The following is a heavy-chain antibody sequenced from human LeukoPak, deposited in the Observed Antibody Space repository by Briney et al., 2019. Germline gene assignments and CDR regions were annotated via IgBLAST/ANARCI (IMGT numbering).Heavy chain of an antibody. CDR1: GFTFSSYG. J-gene: IGHJ4*02. D-gene: IGHD3-22*01. CDR2: ISGSGGST. CDR3: ARDGDSSGSYFDY. Sequence: GGSLRLSCAASGFTFSSYGMHWVRQAPGKGLEWVSAISGSGGSTYYADSVKGRFTISRDNSKNTLYLQMNSLGAEDTAVYYCARDGDSSGSYFDYWGQGTLVTVSS. V-gene: IGHV3-23*01.